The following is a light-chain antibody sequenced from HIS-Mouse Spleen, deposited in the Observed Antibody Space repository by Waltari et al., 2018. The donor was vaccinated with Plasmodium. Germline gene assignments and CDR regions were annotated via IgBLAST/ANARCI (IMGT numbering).Light chain of an antibody. CDR2: EDS. J-gene: IGLJ3*02. Sequence: SYELTQPPSVSVSPGQTARITCSGDALPKKYAYWYQQKSGQAPVLVIYEDSKRPSGIPGGSAGSSSGTRATSTIRGAQVEDEADYYCYSTDSSGNHRVFGGGTKLTVL. CDR3: YSTDSSGNHRV. V-gene: IGLV3-10*01. CDR1: ALPKKY.